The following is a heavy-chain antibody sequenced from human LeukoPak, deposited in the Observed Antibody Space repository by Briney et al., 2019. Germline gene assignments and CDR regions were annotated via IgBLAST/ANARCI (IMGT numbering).Heavy chain of an antibody. D-gene: IGHD2-2*01. J-gene: IGHJ4*02. CDR2: ISYDGNNK. CDR1: GSTFATSG. CDR3: ARDGGYCSSTSCYLSY. V-gene: IGHV3-30*03. Sequence: PGGSLRLSCAASGSTFATSGMHWVRQAPGKGLEWVAVISYDGNNKYYADSVKGRFTISRDNSKNTLYLQMNSLRAEDTAVYYCARDGGYCSSTSCYLSYWGQGTLVTVSS.